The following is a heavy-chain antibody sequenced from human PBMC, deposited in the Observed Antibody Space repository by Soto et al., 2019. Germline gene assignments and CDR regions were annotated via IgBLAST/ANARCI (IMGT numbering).Heavy chain of an antibody. CDR1: GFTFSSYA. Sequence: PGGSLRLSCAASGFTFSSYAMSWVRQAPGKGLEWVSAIIGGGGSPYYADSVKGRFTISRDNSKNTLYLQMNSLRAEDTAVYYCARNRFPKGPYDAFDIWGQGTMVTVSS. V-gene: IGHV3-23*01. CDR3: ARNRFPKGPYDAFDI. CDR2: IIGGGGSP. J-gene: IGHJ3*02.